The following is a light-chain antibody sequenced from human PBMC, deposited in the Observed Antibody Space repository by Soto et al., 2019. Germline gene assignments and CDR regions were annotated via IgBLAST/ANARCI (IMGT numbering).Light chain of an antibody. CDR3: QQYKSFSLT. Sequence: DIQMTQSPSTLSASVGSPVTVTCRASQSVSGWLAWYQQKPGKAPKLLIYKTSNLESGVPSRFSGSGSGTEFSLTISSLQPDDFATYYCQQYKSFSLTFGGGTKVDI. CDR2: KTS. CDR1: QSVSGW. J-gene: IGKJ4*01. V-gene: IGKV1-5*03.